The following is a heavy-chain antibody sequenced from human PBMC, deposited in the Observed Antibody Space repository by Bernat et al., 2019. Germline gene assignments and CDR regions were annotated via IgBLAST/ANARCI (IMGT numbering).Heavy chain of an antibody. Sequence: EVQLVESGGGVVRPGGSLRPSCAASGFTFDDYGLSWVRQSPVKGLEWVSGSNWNGGSTGYADSVKGRFTIARDNAKNSLYLQMNSRRAEDTAVYYCARDRGRYYYDSRGYEDTAFDIWGQGTMVTVSS. J-gene: IGHJ3*02. D-gene: IGHD3-22*01. CDR1: GFTFDDYG. CDR2: SNWNGGST. CDR3: ARDRGRYYYDSRGYEDTAFDI. V-gene: IGHV3-20*04.